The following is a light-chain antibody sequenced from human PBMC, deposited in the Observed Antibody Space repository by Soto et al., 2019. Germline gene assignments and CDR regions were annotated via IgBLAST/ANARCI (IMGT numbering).Light chain of an antibody. V-gene: IGLV4-69*02. Sequence: QPVLTQSPSASASLGASVRLTCTLSNGHSSYAIAWHQQQPEKGPRYLMKVNNDGSHSKGDGIPDRFSGSSSGAERYLTISSLQSEDEADYYCQTWGTGIRVFGAGTKLTVL. CDR1: NGHSSYA. CDR2: VNNDGSH. J-gene: IGLJ1*01. CDR3: QTWGTGIRV.